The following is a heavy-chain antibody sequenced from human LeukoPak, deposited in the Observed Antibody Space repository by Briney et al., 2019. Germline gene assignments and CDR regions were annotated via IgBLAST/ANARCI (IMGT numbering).Heavy chain of an antibody. CDR3: AARPTSAAVAPSDY. D-gene: IGHD6-13*01. J-gene: IGHJ4*02. CDR1: GFTSNCCA. Sequence: GGSLRLSCAASGFTSNCCAMTWVRQAPGKGLEWVSGISGSGGSTYYAGSVKGRFTISRDNSRNTLYLQMNSLRAEDTATYYCAARPTSAAVAPSDYWGQGTLVTVSS. V-gene: IGHV3-23*01. CDR2: ISGSGGST.